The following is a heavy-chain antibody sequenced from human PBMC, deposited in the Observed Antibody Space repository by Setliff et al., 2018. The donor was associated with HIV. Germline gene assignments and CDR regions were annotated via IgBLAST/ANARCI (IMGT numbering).Heavy chain of an antibody. V-gene: IGHV4-4*02. J-gene: IGHJ4*02. Sequence: PSETLSLTCDVSGVSISDNNYWNWVRQPPGKGLEWIGEIYHSGSTNYNPSLSSRVAMSLDTSKSQFSLKLTSVTAADTAIYYCTRSNTSKSIDFWDQGTPVTVSS. CDR3: TRSNTSKSIDF. CDR1: GVSISDNNY. CDR2: IYHSGST.